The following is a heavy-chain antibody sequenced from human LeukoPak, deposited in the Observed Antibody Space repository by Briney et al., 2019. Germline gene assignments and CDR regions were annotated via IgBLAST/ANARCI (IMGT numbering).Heavy chain of an antibody. CDR3: ARVTGPGSYGDWYFDL. V-gene: IGHV1-69*05. J-gene: IGHJ2*01. Sequence: ASVKVSCKASGGTFSSYAISWVRQAPGQGLEWMGGINPIFGTANYAQKFQGRVTITTDESTSTAYMELSSLRSEDTAVYYCARVTGPGSYGDWYFDLWGRGTLVTVSS. CDR1: GGTFSSYA. D-gene: IGHD5-18*01. CDR2: INPIFGTA.